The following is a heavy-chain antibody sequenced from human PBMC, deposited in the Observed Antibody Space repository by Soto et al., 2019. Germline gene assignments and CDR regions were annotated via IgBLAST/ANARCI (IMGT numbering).Heavy chain of an antibody. CDR1: GFTFSSYW. D-gene: IGHD1-26*01. J-gene: IGHJ3*02. Sequence: GESLKISCAASGFTFSSYWMSWVRQAPGKGLEWVANIKQDGSEKYYVDSVKGRFTISRDNAKNSLYLQMNSLRAEDTAVYYCAREGVGATKDAFDIWGQGTMVTVSS. CDR3: AREGVGATKDAFDI. V-gene: IGHV3-7*01. CDR2: IKQDGSEK.